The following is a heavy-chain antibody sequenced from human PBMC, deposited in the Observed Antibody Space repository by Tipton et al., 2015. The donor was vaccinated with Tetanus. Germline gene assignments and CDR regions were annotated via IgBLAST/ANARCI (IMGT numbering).Heavy chain of an antibody. CDR2: VYYSGTT. J-gene: IGHJ5*02. Sequence: TLSLTCTVSGGSISSPSYYWGWIRQPPGKGLEWIGSVYYSGTTYYNPSLRNRLTVSRDTSKNQFSLNLKSVTAADTAVYYCARDQGGGRVARLNWFGPWGQGTLVTVSS. D-gene: IGHD3-16*01. CDR1: GGSISSPSYY. CDR3: ARDQGGGRVARLNWFGP. V-gene: IGHV4-39*02.